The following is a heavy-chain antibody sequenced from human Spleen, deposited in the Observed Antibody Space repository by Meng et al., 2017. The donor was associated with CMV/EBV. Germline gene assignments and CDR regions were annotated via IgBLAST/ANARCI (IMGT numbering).Heavy chain of an antibody. CDR1: GSFFGTYW. CDR3: ATLDYYYSSGPRDY. D-gene: IGHD3-22*01. Sequence: GGSLRLSCAASGSFFGTYWMSWVRQAPGKGLEWLANIKQDGSEKNYVDSVRGRFTISRDNAKNLLFLQMNSLRFEDTALYFCATLDYYYSSGPRDYWGQGTLFTVSS. J-gene: IGHJ4*02. V-gene: IGHV3-7*01. CDR2: IKQDGSEK.